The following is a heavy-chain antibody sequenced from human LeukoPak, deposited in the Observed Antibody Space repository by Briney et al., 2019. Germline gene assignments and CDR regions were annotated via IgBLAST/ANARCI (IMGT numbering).Heavy chain of an antibody. CDR2: INTNTGDT. Sequence: ASVKVSCKTSGYTFSTFGVSWVRQAPGQGLEWMGWINTNTGDTNYAQRVQGRVTMTTDTSTSTAYIELRSLKSDDTAVYFCAGSGISGTTYVAFDFWGQGTMVTVSS. CDR1: GYTFSTFG. J-gene: IGHJ3*01. CDR3: AGSGISGTTYVAFDF. V-gene: IGHV1-18*01. D-gene: IGHD1-14*01.